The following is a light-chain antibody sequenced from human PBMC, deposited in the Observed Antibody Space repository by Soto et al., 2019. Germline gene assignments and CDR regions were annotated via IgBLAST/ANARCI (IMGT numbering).Light chain of an antibody. Sequence: EIVLTHSQGTLSLSPCERATLSFRASQSVSNNYLAWYQQKPGQAPRLLIYGASNRATGIPDRFSGSGSGTDFTLTITRLEPEDSAVYYCQQYAGTPTFGQGTRLEN. V-gene: IGKV3-20*01. CDR3: QQYAGTPT. CDR1: QSVSNNY. CDR2: GAS. J-gene: IGKJ5*01.